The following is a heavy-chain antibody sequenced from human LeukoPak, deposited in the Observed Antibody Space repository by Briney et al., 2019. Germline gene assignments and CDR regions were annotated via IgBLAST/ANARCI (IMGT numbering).Heavy chain of an antibody. V-gene: IGHV3-7*01. CDR1: GFTFSSYW. D-gene: IGHD2-15*01. CDR2: IKVDGSEK. CDR3: ARDWGSAQNAFDM. J-gene: IGHJ3*02. Sequence: GGSLRLSCAASGFTFSSYWMSWVRQAPGKGLEWVANIKVDGSEKYYVDSVKGRFTISRENAKNSLYLQMNSLRAEDTTVYYCARDWGSAQNAFDMWGQGTMVTVSS.